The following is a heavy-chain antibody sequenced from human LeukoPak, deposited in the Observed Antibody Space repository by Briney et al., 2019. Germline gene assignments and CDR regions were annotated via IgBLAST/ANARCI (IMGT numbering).Heavy chain of an antibody. D-gene: IGHD2-2*01. CDR2: ISSSSSTI. J-gene: IGHJ5*02. V-gene: IGHV3-48*01. CDR1: GFTFSSYS. Sequence: PGGSLRLSCAASGFTFSSYSMNWVRQAPGKGLEWVSYISSSSSTIYYADSVKGRFTISRDNAKNSLYLQMNSLRAEDTAVYYCARDPPHPYADLYNWFDPWGQGTLVTVSS. CDR3: ARDPPHPYADLYNWFDP.